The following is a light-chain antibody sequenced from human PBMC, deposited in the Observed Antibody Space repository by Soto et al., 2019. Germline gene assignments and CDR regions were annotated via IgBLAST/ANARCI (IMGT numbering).Light chain of an antibody. V-gene: IGKV1-39*01. CDR3: QQSYRTVWT. J-gene: IGKJ1*01. Sequence: DIQMTQSPSSLSASVGDRVTITCRASQSISSYLNWYQQKPGKAPKLLIYAASSLQSGVPSRFSGSGSGTDVTLTISSLQPEDYATYYCQQSYRTVWTGGQGTKVEIK. CDR1: QSISSY. CDR2: AAS.